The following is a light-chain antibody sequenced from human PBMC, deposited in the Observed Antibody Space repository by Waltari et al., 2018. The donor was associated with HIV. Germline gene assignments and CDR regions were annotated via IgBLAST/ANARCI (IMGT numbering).Light chain of an antibody. V-gene: IGKV1-39*01. CDR3: LQYNSFPRT. Sequence: DIQMTQSPSSLSASVGDRVTITCRASQSISTYLNWYQQKREKAPKLLIYTASSLQTGVPSRFSGSGSGTDFTLTINSLQPEDFATYFCLQYNSFPRTFGQGTKVEIK. CDR1: QSISTY. J-gene: IGKJ1*01. CDR2: TAS.